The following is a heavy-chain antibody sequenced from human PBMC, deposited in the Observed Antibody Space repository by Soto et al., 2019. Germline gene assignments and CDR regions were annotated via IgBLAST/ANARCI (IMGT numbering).Heavy chain of an antibody. CDR1: GVSFSSFA. CDR2: ISYDGYNK. J-gene: IGHJ4*02. Sequence: GGSLRLSCAASGVSFSSFAMHWVRQAPGKGLEWVAIISYDGYNKYYADSVKGRFTISRDNSKNTLYLQMNSLRVEDTAVFYCARSGGYNEIDYWGQGTLVTVSS. CDR3: ARSGGYNEIDY. D-gene: IGHD5-12*01. V-gene: IGHV3-30-3*01.